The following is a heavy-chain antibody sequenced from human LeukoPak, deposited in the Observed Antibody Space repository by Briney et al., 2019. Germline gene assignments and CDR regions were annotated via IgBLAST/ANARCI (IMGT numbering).Heavy chain of an antibody. J-gene: IGHJ4*02. CDR1: GGSISSSSYY. CDR2: IYYSGST. D-gene: IGHD6-19*01. CDR3: ARDSKQWLVY. V-gene: IGHV4-39*02. Sequence: PSETLSLTCTVSGGSISSSSYYWGWIRQPPGKGLEWIGSIYYSGSTYYNPSLKSRVTISVDTSKNQFSLKLSSVTAADTAVYYCARDSKQWLVYWGQGTLVTVSS.